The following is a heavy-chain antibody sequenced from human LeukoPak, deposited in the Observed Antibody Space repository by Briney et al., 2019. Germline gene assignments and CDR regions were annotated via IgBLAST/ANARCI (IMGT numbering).Heavy chain of an antibody. CDR2: MHFSGAT. CDR3: ARDTGDYPYYFDY. Sequence: PSETLSLTCTVSGDSIGRYFWSWIRQSPTKGGEWLGYMHFSGATNYNPSLKSRVTISVDTSKKEFSLKLTSVTAADTAVYFCARDTGDYPYYFDYWGQGILVTVSS. J-gene: IGHJ4*02. V-gene: IGHV4-59*01. D-gene: IGHD3-9*01. CDR1: GDSIGRYF.